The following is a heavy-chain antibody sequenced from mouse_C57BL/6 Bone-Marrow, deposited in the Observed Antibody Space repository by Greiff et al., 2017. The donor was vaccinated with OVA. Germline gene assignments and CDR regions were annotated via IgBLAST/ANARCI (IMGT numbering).Heavy chain of an antibody. J-gene: IGHJ3*01. Sequence: EVQLQQSGPGLVKPSQSLSLTCSVTGYSITSGYYWNWIRQFPGNKLEWMGYISYDGSNNYNPSLKNRISITRDTSKNQFFLKLNSVTTEDTATYYCARGGFAYWGQGTLVTVSA. CDR3: ARGGFAY. V-gene: IGHV3-6*01. CDR2: ISYDGSN. CDR1: GYSITSGYY.